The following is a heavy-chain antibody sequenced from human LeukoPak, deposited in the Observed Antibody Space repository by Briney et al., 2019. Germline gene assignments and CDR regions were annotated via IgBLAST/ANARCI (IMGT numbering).Heavy chain of an antibody. V-gene: IGHV3-74*03. Sequence: PGGSLRLSCAASGLTFNSYWMHWVRQVAGKGLVWVARINGDASNTTYADSVKGRFTIARDNAKNTLYLQMNSLRAEDTAVYYCARDLGVYSSSWYRFGYFDYWGQGTLVTVSS. CDR3: ARDLGVYSSSWYRFGYFDY. CDR2: INGDASNT. D-gene: IGHD6-13*01. CDR1: GLTFNSYW. J-gene: IGHJ4*02.